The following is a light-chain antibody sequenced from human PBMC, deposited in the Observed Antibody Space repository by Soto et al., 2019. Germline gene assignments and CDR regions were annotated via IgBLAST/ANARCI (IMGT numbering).Light chain of an antibody. CDR2: GAS. CDR1: QSVSGN. Sequence: EIVMTQSPATLSVSPGERATLSCRASQSVSGNLAWYQQKPGQAPRLLIYGASPRATGIPARFSGSGSGTECTLTISSLQSEDFAVYYCQQYNNWPPTFGQGTKVEIK. J-gene: IGKJ1*01. CDR3: QQYNNWPPT. V-gene: IGKV3D-15*01.